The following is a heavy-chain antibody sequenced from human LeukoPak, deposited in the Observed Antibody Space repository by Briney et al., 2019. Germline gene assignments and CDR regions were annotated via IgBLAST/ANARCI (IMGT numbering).Heavy chain of an antibody. J-gene: IGHJ4*02. Sequence: GGSLRLSCAASGFSFSDYAMSWVRQAPARGAGWVSSIRGGGEIFYADSVKGRFTLSRDDSRNTVYLQLNNLRVEDTAIYYCAKANWVSNADAVWWGQGTQVTVSS. CDR2: IRGGGEI. V-gene: IGHV3-23*01. CDR3: AKANWVSNADAVW. CDR1: GFSFSDYA. D-gene: IGHD1-1*01.